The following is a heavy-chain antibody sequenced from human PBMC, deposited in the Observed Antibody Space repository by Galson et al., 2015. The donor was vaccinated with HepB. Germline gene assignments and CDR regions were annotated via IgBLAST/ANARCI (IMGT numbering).Heavy chain of an antibody. Sequence: SLRLSCAASGFTFDDYAMHWVRQAPGKGLEWVSGISWNSGSIGYADSVKGRFTISRDNAKNSLYLQMNSLRAEDTALYYCAKGRSGPLFGRRSREFDYWGQGTLVTVSS. J-gene: IGHJ4*02. CDR2: ISWNSGSI. CDR1: GFTFDDYA. CDR3: AKGRSGPLFGRRSREFDY. V-gene: IGHV3-9*01. D-gene: IGHD3-10*02.